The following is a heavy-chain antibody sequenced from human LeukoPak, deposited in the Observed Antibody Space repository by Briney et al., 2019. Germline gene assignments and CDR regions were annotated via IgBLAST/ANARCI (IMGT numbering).Heavy chain of an antibody. CDR1: GYSFASSW. CDR2: IYPDDSDT. Sequence: GESLKISSKGSGYSFASSWIGWVRQMPGKGLEWMGTIYPDDSDTRYSPSFEGQITISVDKSISTAYLQWSSLKASDTAVYYCARHGHCTNGVCYSNYYYHMDVWGKRTTVTVSS. CDR3: ARHGHCTNGVCYSNYYYHMDV. J-gene: IGHJ6*03. D-gene: IGHD2-8*01. V-gene: IGHV5-51*01.